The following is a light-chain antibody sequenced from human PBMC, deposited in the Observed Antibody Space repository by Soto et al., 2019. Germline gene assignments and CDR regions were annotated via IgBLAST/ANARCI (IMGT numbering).Light chain of an antibody. J-gene: IGLJ2*01. V-gene: IGLV2-8*01. CDR2: DVN. CDR3: AAWDNSLSGHVV. CDR1: SSDVGAHNY. Sequence: QSALTQPPSASGSPGQSLTISCTGTSSDVGAHNYVSWYQQNPGKAPKLMLYDVNKRPSGVPDRFSGSKSGNTASLTVSGLQAEDEADYYCAAWDNSLSGHVVFGEGTKLTVL.